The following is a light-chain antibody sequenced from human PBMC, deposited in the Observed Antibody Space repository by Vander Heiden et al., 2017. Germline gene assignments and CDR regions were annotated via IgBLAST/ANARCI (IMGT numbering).Light chain of an antibody. J-gene: IGLJ2*01. V-gene: IGLV1-47*01. CDR3: AAWEDSLSGVV. Sequence: SVLTHPPSASWTPGPRVTISCSGSRSNIGSNYVYWYQQLPGTAPKLLIYRNNQRPSGVPDRFSGSKSGTSASLAISGLRSEDEADYHCAAWEDSLSGVVFGGGTKLTVL. CDR1: RSNIGSNY. CDR2: RNN.